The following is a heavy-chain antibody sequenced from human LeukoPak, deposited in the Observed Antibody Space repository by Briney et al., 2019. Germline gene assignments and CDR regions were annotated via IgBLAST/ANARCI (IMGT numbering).Heavy chain of an antibody. CDR3: ARGGRTTYYDFWSGYYFDY. V-gene: IGHV3-7*03. D-gene: IGHD3-3*01. CDR2: IKQDGSEK. J-gene: IGHJ4*02. Sequence: PGGSLRLSCAASGFTFTNYPMHWVRQAPGKGLEWVANIKQDGSEKYYVDSVKGRFTISRDNAKNSLYLQMNSLRAEDTAVYYCARGGRTTYYDFWSGYYFDYWGQGTLVTVSS. CDR1: GFTFTNYP.